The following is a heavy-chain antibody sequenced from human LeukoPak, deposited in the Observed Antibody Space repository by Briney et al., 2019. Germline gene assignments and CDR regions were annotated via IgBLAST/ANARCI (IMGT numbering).Heavy chain of an antibody. V-gene: IGHV3-53*01. D-gene: IGHD4-11*01. J-gene: IGHJ4*02. CDR1: GFTVSSNY. CDR2: FKTNYNQV. CDR3: ARSVPDYTRFDF. Sequence: PGGSLRLSCAASGFTVSSNYMSWVRQAPGKGLEWVSTFKTNYNQVYYAESVRGRFTMSTDNSKKTAYLQMNSLRVEDTALYYCARSVPDYTRFDFWGQGALVTVSS.